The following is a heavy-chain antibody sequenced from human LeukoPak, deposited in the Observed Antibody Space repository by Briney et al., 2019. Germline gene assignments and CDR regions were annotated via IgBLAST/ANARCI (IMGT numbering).Heavy chain of an antibody. Sequence: GGSLRLSCAASGFTFSSYGMHWVRQAPGKGLEWVAVISYDGSKKYYADSVKGRFTISRDNSKNTLYLQMNSLRPEDTAVYYCTKEGYYGSGSFPDYWGQGTLVTVSS. CDR2: ISYDGSKK. D-gene: IGHD3-10*01. V-gene: IGHV3-30-3*01. CDR3: TKEGYYGSGSFPDY. CDR1: GFTFSSYG. J-gene: IGHJ4*02.